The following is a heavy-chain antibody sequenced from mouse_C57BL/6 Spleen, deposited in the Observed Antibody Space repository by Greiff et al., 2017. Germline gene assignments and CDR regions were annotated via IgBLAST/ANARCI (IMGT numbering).Heavy chain of an antibody. Sequence: QVQLQQPGAELVKPGASVKLSCKASGYTFTSYWMHWVKPRPGQGLEWIGMIHPNSGSTNYNEKFKSKATLTVDKSSSTAYMQLSSLTSEDSAVYYCATITTVVLDYWGQGTTLTVSS. V-gene: IGHV1-64*01. CDR2: IHPNSGST. CDR1: GYTFTSYW. CDR3: ATITTVVLDY. D-gene: IGHD1-1*01. J-gene: IGHJ2*01.